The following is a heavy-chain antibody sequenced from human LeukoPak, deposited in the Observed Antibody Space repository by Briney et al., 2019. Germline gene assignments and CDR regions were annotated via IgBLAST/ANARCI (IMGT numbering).Heavy chain of an antibody. CDR2: ISYDGSSK. CDR3: AKDITGGRSSPYFDS. D-gene: IGHD1-14*01. CDR1: GFTFSNYA. Sequence: GGSLRLSCAASGFTFSNYAILWVRQAPGKGLEWVAVISYDGSSKNFADSVKGRFTISRDNSKNTLYLQMNSLRDEDTALYYCAKDITGGRSSPYFDSWGQGTLVTVSS. J-gene: IGHJ4*02. V-gene: IGHV3-30-3*01.